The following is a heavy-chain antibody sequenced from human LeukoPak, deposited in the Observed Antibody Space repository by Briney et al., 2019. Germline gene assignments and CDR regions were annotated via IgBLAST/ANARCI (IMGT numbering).Heavy chain of an antibody. V-gene: IGHV3-30*18. D-gene: IGHD4-23*01. CDR1: GFSLSGYG. J-gene: IGHJ4*02. CDR3: AKALSYGAKSMFDY. CDR2: ISYDESDI. Sequence: PGGSLRLSCAASGFSLSGYGMHWIRQTPGKGLEWVAVISYDESDIYYADSVKGRFTISRDNSQNTLHLQMNSLRPEDTAVYFCAKALSYGAKSMFDYWGQGTLVTVSS.